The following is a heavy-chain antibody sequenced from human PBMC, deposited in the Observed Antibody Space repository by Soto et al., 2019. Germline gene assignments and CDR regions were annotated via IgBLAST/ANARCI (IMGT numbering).Heavy chain of an antibody. CDR1: GGTFSSYT. CDR3: AKGLGVDYFDS. J-gene: IGHJ4*02. Sequence: QVQLVQSGAEVKKPGSSVKVSCKASGGTFSSYTISWVRQAPGQGLEWMGSIIPITGIANYAQKFQGRVTXTEXKYTGTAYMELSSLRSEDTAVYSCAKGLGVDYFDSWGQGTLVTVSS. CDR2: IIPITGIA. V-gene: IGHV1-69*02.